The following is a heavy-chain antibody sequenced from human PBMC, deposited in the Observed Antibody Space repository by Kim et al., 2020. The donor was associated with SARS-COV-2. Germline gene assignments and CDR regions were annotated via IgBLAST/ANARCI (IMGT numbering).Heavy chain of an antibody. J-gene: IGHJ5*02. Sequence: SGKGRFTISSDNSKNTLYLQMNSLRPEDTAVYYCARGYYDYLWGSYLLDPWGQGTLVTVSS. CDR3: ARGYYDYLWGSYLLDP. D-gene: IGHD3-16*02. V-gene: IGHV3-30*01.